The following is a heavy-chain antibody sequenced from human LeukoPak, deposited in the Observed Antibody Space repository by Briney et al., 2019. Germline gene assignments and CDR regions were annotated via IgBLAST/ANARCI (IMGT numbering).Heavy chain of an antibody. CDR2: IYHSGTT. Sequence: SETLSLTCAVSRGSISDSYWWSWVRQPPEKGLEWIGEIYHSGTTNYNPSLKSRVTISVDKPKNQFSLRLSSVTAADTAVYYCARNPFEYWGQGTLVTVSS. V-gene: IGHV4-4*02. J-gene: IGHJ4*02. CDR3: ARNPFEY. CDR1: RGSISDSYW.